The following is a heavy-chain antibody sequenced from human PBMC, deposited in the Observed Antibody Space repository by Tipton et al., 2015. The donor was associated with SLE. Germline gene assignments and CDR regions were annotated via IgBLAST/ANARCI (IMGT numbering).Heavy chain of an antibody. D-gene: IGHD4-17*01. V-gene: IGHV4-59*11. CDR1: GGSISSHY. Sequence: TLSLTCTVSGGSISSHYWSGFRQPPGKGLEWIGYIYYSGSTNYNPSLKSRVTISVDTSKNQFSLKLSSVTAADTAVYFCASDYGESLFEFWGQGAQVIVST. J-gene: IGHJ4*02. CDR2: IYYSGST. CDR3: ASDYGESLFEF.